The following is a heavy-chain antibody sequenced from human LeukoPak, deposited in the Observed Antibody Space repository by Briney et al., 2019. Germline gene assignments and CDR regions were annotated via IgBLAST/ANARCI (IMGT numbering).Heavy chain of an antibody. CDR2: INHNGNVN. V-gene: IGHV3-7*03. CDR3: ARGGGLDV. CDR1: GFTFSSYW. D-gene: IGHD3-16*01. J-gene: IGHJ6*02. Sequence: GGFLRLSCAASGFTFSSYWMNWARQAPGKGLEWVASINHNGNVNYYVDSVKGRFTISRDNAKNSLYLQMSNLRAEDTAVYFCARGGGLDVWGRGATVTVS.